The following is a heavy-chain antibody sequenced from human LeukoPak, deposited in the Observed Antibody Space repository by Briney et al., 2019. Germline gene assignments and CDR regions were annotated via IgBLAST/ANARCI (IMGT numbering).Heavy chain of an antibody. V-gene: IGHV1-8*01. CDR2: MNPNSGNT. CDR3: ARGGHLKGLYYDFWSGYYTSSHNWFDP. Sequence: ASMKVSCKASGYTFTSYDINWVRQATGQGLEWMGWMNPNSGNTGYAQKFQGRVTMTRNTSISTAYMELSSLRSEDTAVYYCARGGHLKGLYYDFWSGYYTSSHNWFDPWGQGTLVTVSS. D-gene: IGHD3-3*01. CDR1: GYTFTSYD. J-gene: IGHJ5*02.